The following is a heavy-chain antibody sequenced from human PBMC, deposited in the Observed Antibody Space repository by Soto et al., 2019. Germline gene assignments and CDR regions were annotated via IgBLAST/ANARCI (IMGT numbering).Heavy chain of an antibody. CDR2: IIPILGIA. D-gene: IGHD3-16*01. Sequence: ASVKVSCKASGGTFSSYTSSWVRQAPGQGLEWKGRIIPILGIANYAQKFQGRVTITADKSTSTAYMELSSLRSEDTAVYYCARDDYDYISYAFDIWGQGTMVTVSS. J-gene: IGHJ3*02. CDR3: ARDDYDYISYAFDI. V-gene: IGHV1-69*04. CDR1: GGTFSSYT.